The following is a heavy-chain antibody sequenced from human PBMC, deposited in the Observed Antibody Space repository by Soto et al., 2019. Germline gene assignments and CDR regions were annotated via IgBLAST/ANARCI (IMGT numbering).Heavy chain of an antibody. D-gene: IGHD4-17*01. V-gene: IGHV2-5*02. CDR1: GFSLSTSGVG. J-gene: IGHJ4*02. CDR2: IYWDDDK. Sequence: QITLKESGPTLVKPTQTLTLTCTFSGFSLSTSGVGVGWIRQPPGKALEWLALIYWDDDKRYSPSLKSRLTITKATSKNQVVLTMTNMDPVDTATYYCAHLGGDYDSPDYDFDYWGQGTLVTVSS. CDR3: AHLGGDYDSPDYDFDY.